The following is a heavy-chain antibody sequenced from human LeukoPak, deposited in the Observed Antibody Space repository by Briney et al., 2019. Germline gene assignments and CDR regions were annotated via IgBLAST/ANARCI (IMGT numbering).Heavy chain of an antibody. V-gene: IGHV3-23*01. D-gene: IGHD5-24*01. CDR3: AKVEMATISGGLDY. Sequence: GGSLRLSCAASGFTFSSYAMHWVRQAPGKGLEWVSAISGSGGSTYYADSVKGRFTISRDNSKNTLYLQMNSLRAEDTAVYYCAKVEMATISGGLDYWGQGTLVTVSS. J-gene: IGHJ4*02. CDR2: ISGSGGST. CDR1: GFTFSSYA.